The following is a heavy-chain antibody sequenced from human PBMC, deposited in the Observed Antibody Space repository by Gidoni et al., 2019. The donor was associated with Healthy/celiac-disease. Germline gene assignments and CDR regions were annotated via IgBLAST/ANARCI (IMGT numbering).Heavy chain of an antibody. CDR3: AKGVRVTAMVFDY. CDR2: IRYDGSNK. D-gene: IGHD5-18*01. Sequence: QVQLVESGGGVVQPGGSLRLSCAASGFTFSSYGMHWVRQAPGKGLEWVAFIRYDGSNKYYADSVKGRFTISRDNSKNTLYLQMNSLRAEDTAVYYCAKGVRVTAMVFDYWGQGTLVTVSS. V-gene: IGHV3-30*02. J-gene: IGHJ4*02. CDR1: GFTFSSYG.